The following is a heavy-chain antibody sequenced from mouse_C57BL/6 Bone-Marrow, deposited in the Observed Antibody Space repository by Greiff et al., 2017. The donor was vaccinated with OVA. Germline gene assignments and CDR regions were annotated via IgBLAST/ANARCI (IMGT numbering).Heavy chain of an antibody. CDR3: TNYSNYLDY. V-gene: IGHV14-4*01. J-gene: IGHJ2*01. D-gene: IGHD2-5*01. CDR1: GFNIKDDY. Sequence: EVKLVESGAELVRPGASVKLSCTASGFNIKDDYMHWVKQRPEQGLEWIGWIDPENGDTEYASKFQGKATITADTSSNTAYLQLSSLTSEDTAVYYCTNYSNYLDYWGQGTTLTVSS. CDR2: IDPENGDT.